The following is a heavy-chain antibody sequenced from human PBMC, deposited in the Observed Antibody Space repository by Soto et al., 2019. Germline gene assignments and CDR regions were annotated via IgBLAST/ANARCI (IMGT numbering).Heavy chain of an antibody. J-gene: IGHJ4*02. CDR1: GFTFSSYA. CDR3: AKEEGEQWLVFDY. Sequence: PVVSLRLSFEASGFTFSSYAMSWVRQAPGKGLERVSAISGSGDSTYYADSVKGRFNISKNKSKNTLYLQMNSLRAEDTAVYYCAKEEGEQWLVFDYWGQGT. D-gene: IGHD6-19*01. CDR2: ISGSGDST. V-gene: IGHV3-23*01.